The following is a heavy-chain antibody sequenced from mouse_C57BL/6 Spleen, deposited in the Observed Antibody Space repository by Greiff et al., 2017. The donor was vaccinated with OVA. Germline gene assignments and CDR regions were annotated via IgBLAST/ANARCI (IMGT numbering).Heavy chain of an antibody. CDR1: GFTFSSYT. J-gene: IGHJ2*01. CDR3: ARQGARITTVVDY. CDR2: ISGGGGNT. V-gene: IGHV5-9*01. D-gene: IGHD1-1*01. Sequence: EVKLMESGGGLVKPGGSLKLSCAASGFTFSSYTMSWVRQTPEQRLEWVATISGGGGNTNYPDSVKGRFTISRDNANNTLYLQMSSLRSEDTALYYCARQGARITTVVDYWGQGTTLTVSS.